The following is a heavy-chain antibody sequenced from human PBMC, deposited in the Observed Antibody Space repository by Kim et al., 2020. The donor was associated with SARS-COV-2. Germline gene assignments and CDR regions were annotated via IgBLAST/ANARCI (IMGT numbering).Heavy chain of an antibody. CDR1: GFTFSSYG. CDR2: IWYDGSNK. D-gene: IGHD6-19*01. CDR3: AKGTVAVADDWYFDL. Sequence: GGSLRLSCAASGFTFSSYGMHWVRQAPGKGLEWVAVIWYDGSNKYYADSVKGRFTISRDNSKNTLYLQMNSLRAEDTAVYYCAKGTVAVADDWYFDLWGR. J-gene: IGHJ2*01. V-gene: IGHV3-33*06.